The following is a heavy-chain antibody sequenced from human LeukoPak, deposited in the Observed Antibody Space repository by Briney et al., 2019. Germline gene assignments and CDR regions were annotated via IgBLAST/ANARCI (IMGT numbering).Heavy chain of an antibody. CDR1: GYTFTSYY. CDR3: ARQGPTYYDSSGYYYAEDYYMDV. J-gene: IGHJ6*03. CDR2: INPSGGSA. Sequence: ASVKVSCKASGYTFTSYYMHWVRQAPGQGLEWMGIINPSGGSASYAQKFQDRVTITADKSTSTAYMELSSLRSEDTAVYYCARQGPTYYDSSGYYYAEDYYMDVWGKGTTVTVSS. D-gene: IGHD3-22*01. V-gene: IGHV1-46*01.